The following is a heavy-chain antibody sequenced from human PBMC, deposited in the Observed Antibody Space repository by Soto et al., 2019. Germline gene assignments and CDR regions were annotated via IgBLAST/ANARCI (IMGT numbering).Heavy chain of an antibody. CDR1: VGTFSSYA. J-gene: IGHJ6*02. CDR3: ARTGRYGYKRYYYYGMDV. Sequence: SVKVSCKASVGTFSSYAISWVRQAPGQGLEWMGGITPIFGTANYAQKFQGRVTITADKSTSTAYMELSSLRSEDTAVYYCARTGRYGYKRYYYYGMDVWGQGTTVTVSS. V-gene: IGHV1-69*06. D-gene: IGHD5-12*01. CDR2: ITPIFGTA.